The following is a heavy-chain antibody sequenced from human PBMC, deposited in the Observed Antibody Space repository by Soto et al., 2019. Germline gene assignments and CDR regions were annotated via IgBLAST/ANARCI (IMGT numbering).Heavy chain of an antibody. Sequence: QVQLQESGPGLVKPSQTLSLTCTVSGGSISSGGYYWSWIRQHPGKGLEWIGYIYYSGSTYYNPSLKSRVTIAVDTSKNQFSLKLSSVTAADTAVYYCARLVRGVIKVAFDYWGQGTLVTVSS. CDR1: GGSISSGGYY. D-gene: IGHD3-10*01. CDR2: IYYSGST. J-gene: IGHJ4*02. V-gene: IGHV4-31*03. CDR3: ARLVRGVIKVAFDY.